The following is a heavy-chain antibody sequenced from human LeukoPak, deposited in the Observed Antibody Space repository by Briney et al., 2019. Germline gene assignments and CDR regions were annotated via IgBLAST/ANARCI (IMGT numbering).Heavy chain of an antibody. CDR2: IYYSGST. CDR1: GGSISSSNYY. CDR3: ASPRWDYYYYGMDV. V-gene: IGHV4-39*01. Sequence: PSETLSLTCTVSGGSISSSNYYWGWIRQPPGKGLEWIGSIYYSGSTYYNPSLKSRVTISVDTSKNQFSLKLSSVTAADTAVYYCASPRWDYYYYGMDVWGQGTTVTVSS. J-gene: IGHJ6*02. D-gene: IGHD3-16*01.